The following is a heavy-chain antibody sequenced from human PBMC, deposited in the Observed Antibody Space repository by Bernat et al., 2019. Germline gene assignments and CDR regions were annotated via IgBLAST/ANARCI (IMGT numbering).Heavy chain of an antibody. CDR3: AHSPIESYYYDSGSYYDY. CDR1: GFSLSTSEVG. D-gene: IGHD3-10*01. Sequence: QITLKESGPTLVKPTQTLTLTCTFSGFSLSTSEVGVGWIRQPPGKALEWLALIYWDDNKRYSPSLNSRLTITKDTSKNQVVLTMTNMDPVDTATYYCAHSPIESYYYDSGSYYDYWGQGTLVTVSS. V-gene: IGHV2-5*02. CDR2: IYWDDNK. J-gene: IGHJ4*02.